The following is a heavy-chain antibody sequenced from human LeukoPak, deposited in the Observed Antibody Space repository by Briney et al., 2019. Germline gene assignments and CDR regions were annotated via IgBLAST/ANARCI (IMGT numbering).Heavy chain of an antibody. CDR3: AKPTVTTEDY. CDR1: GFTFSSYA. V-gene: IGHV3-23*01. Sequence: GGSLRLSCAASGFTFSSYAMSWVRQAPGKGLELVSAISGSGGSTYYADSVKGRFTISRDDTKNTLYLQMNSLRAEDTAVYYCAKPTVTTEDYWGQGTLVTVSS. J-gene: IGHJ4*02. D-gene: IGHD4-17*01. CDR2: ISGSGGST.